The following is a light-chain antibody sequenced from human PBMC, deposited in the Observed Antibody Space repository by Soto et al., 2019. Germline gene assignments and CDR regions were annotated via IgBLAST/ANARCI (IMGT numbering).Light chain of an antibody. J-gene: IGKJ1*01. CDR1: QTISNS. CDR3: QESHTFLWGT. V-gene: IGKV1-39*01. Sequence: IQMTQSPSSLSASVGDRVTITCLATQTISNSLNWYQQRPGKAPNLLIYGTSTLQGGVPSRFSGSGSGTDFTLTISSLQPEDSATYFCQESHTFLWGTFGQGTKVDIK. CDR2: GTS.